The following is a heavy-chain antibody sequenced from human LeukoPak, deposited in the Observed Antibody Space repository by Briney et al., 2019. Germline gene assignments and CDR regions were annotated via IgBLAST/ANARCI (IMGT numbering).Heavy chain of an antibody. V-gene: IGHV4-34*01. CDR2: INHSGST. J-gene: IGHJ4*02. CDR3: ARAPLTYYYGSGSRSGFDY. Sequence: SETLSLTCAVYGGSFSGYYWSWIRQPPGKGLGWIGEINHSGSTNYNPSLKSRVTISVDTSKNQFSLKLSSVTAADTAVYYCARAPLTYYYGSGSRSGFDYWGQGTLVTVSS. CDR1: GGSFSGYY. D-gene: IGHD3-10*01.